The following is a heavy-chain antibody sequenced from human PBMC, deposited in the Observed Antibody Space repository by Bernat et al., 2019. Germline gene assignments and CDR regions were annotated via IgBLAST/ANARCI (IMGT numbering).Heavy chain of an antibody. CDR1: GFTFSKYW. D-gene: IGHD2-2*01. J-gene: IGHJ6*02. CDR2: IHSDGTT. CDR3: ARGADIPATSSFTHEMDV. Sequence: EVQLVESGGGLVQPGGSLRLSCEVSGFTFSKYWMHWFRQAPGKGLVWVSCIHSDGTTIYADSVKGRFTMSRENAKSTLYLQRNSLSAEDTAVYYCARGADIPATSSFTHEMDVWGQGTTVTVSS. V-gene: IGHV3-74*01.